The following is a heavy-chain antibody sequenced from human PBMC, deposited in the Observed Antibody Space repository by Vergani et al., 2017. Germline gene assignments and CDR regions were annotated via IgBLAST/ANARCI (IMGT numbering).Heavy chain of an antibody. D-gene: IGHD3-9*01. Sequence: EVQLVESGGGLVQPGGSLRLSCAASGFTFSSYAMHWVRQAPGKGLEYVSGISSNGGSTYYANSVKGRSTISRDNSKNTLYLQMGSLRAEDMAVYYCTSSIFPVYYDILTGYYPIDYWGQASLVTVSS. J-gene: IGHJ4*02. CDR1: GFTFSSYA. CDR3: TSSIFPVYYDILTGYYPIDY. V-gene: IGHV3-64*01. CDR2: ISSNGGST.